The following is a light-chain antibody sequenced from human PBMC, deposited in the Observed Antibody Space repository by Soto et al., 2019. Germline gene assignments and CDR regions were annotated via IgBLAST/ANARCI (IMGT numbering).Light chain of an antibody. Sequence: EIVLTQSPATLSLSPGERATLSCRAGRSVSTFLAWYQQKPGQAPRLLIYDASKRATGVPTRFSGSGSGTDVTLTISSLEPEDFAVYYCQQRSNWPLTFGGGTKVEIK. CDR1: RSVSTF. CDR3: QQRSNWPLT. CDR2: DAS. V-gene: IGKV3-11*01. J-gene: IGKJ4*01.